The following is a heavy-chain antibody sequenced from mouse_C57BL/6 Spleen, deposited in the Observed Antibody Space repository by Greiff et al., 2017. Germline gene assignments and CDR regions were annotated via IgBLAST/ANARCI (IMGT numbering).Heavy chain of an antibody. Sequence: VQLKESGPELVKPGASVKIPCKASGYTFTDYNMDWVKQSHGKSLEWIGDINPNNGGPIYNQKFKGKATLTVDKSSSTAYMELRSLTSEDTAVYYCARSRFAYWGQGTLVTVSA. CDR3: ARSRFAY. V-gene: IGHV1-18*01. J-gene: IGHJ3*01. CDR1: GYTFTDYN. CDR2: INPNNGGP.